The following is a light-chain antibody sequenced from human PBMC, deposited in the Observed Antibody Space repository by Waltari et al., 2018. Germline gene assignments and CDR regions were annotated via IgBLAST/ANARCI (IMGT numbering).Light chain of an antibody. Sequence: DIEMTQSPVSLAVSLGARATINCKSSQSVFHRSNNKNFLAWYQHKVGKPPKLLISWASARESWVSDRFSGSGSGTDFTLTIRNLQAEDVAVYYCQQYFSSPPTFGQGTKVEIK. CDR1: QSVFHRSNNKNF. J-gene: IGKJ1*01. CDR3: QQYFSSPPT. V-gene: IGKV4-1*01. CDR2: WAS.